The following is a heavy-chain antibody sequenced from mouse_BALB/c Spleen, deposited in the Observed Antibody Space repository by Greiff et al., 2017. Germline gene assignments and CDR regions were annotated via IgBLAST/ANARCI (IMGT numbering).Heavy chain of an antibody. V-gene: IGHV5-17*02. CDR3: ARCGGSWFAY. CDR2: ISSGSSTI. Sequence: EVQLMESGGGLVQPGGSRKLSCAASGFTFSSFGMHWVRQAPEKGLEWVAYISSGSSTIYYADTVKGRFTIARDNPKNTLFLQSTSLSSEDTAMYYCARCGGSWFAYWGQGTLVTVSA. CDR1: GFTFSSFG. J-gene: IGHJ3*01.